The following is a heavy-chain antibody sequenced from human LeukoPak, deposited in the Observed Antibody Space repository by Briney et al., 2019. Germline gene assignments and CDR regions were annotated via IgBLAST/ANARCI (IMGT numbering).Heavy chain of an antibody. V-gene: IGHV3-9*01. J-gene: IGHJ4*02. D-gene: IGHD3-22*01. CDR3: AKEDSSGYTD. CDR2: ISWNSGSI. CDR1: GFTFDDYA. Sequence: PGGSLRLSCAASGFTFDDYAMHWVRQAPGKGLEWVSGISWNSGSIGYADSVKGRFTISRDNAKNSLYLQMNSLRAEDTALYYCAKEDSSGYTDWGQGTLDTVSS.